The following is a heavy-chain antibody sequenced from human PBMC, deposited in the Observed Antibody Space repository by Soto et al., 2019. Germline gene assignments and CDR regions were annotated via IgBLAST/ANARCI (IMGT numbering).Heavy chain of an antibody. CDR2: ISSSSSTI. CDR1: GFTFSSYS. D-gene: IGHD2-8*01. Sequence: GGSLRLSCAASGFTFSSYSMNWVRQAPGKGLEWVSYISSSSSTIYYADSVKGRFTISRDNAKNSLYLQINSLRAEDTAVYYCARDPYSRLYGDYYYYYMDVWGKGTTVTVSS. CDR3: ARDPYSRLYGDYYYYYMDV. V-gene: IGHV3-48*01. J-gene: IGHJ6*03.